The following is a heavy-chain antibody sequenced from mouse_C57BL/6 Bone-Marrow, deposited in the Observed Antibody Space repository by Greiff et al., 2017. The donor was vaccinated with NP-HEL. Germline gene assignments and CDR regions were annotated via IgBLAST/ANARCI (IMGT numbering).Heavy chain of an antibody. CDR3: ARRLQGYAMDY. D-gene: IGHD2-13*01. CDR2: INPNNGGT. Sequence: EVQLQQSGPELVKPGASVKISCKASGYTFTDYYMNWVKQSHGKSLEWIGDINPNNGGTSYNQKFKGKATLTVDKSSSTAYMELRSLTSEDSAVYYCARRLQGYAMDYWGQGTSVTVSS. V-gene: IGHV1-26*01. J-gene: IGHJ4*01. CDR1: GYTFTDYY.